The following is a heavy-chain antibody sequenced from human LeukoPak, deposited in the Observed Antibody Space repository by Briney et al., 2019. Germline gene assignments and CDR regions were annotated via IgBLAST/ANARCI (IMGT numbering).Heavy chain of an antibody. CDR2: ISNSGST. V-gene: IGHV4-59*11. CDR3: GRDALVGYFSYYYMDV. CDR1: GGSISSHY. Sequence: SETLSLTCTVSGGSISSHYWICIRQSPVKGLEWIGDISNSGSTSYNPSLKSRVTISIDTSKNQFSLKLSSVTAADTAVYYCGRDALVGYFSYYYMDVWGKGTTVTASS. J-gene: IGHJ6*03. D-gene: IGHD2-15*01.